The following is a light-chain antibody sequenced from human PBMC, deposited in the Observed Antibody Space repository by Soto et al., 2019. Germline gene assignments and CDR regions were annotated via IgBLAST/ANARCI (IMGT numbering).Light chain of an antibody. Sequence: DIQMTQSPSSLSASVGDRVTITCRASQSIDRCSNWYQQKPGKAPKLLIYAASSLQSGVPSRFSGSGSGTDFTLTISSLQTEDFVTYYSQQSYSTPYTFGQGTKLAIK. J-gene: IGKJ2*01. CDR3: QQSYSTPYT. V-gene: IGKV1-39*01. CDR1: QSIDRC. CDR2: AAS.